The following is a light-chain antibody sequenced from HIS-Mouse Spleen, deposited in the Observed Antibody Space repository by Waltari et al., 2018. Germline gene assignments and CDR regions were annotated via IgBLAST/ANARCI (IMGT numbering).Light chain of an antibody. CDR3: CSYAGSSTFVV. Sequence: QSALTQPASVSGSPGQSITISCTGTSRDVGRYTLVSWYQQHPGKAPKPMIYEGSKRPSGVSNRFSGSKSGNTASLTISGLQAEDEADYYCCSYAGSSTFVVFGGGTKLTVL. J-gene: IGLJ2*01. CDR1: SRDVGRYTL. V-gene: IGLV2-23*03. CDR2: EGS.